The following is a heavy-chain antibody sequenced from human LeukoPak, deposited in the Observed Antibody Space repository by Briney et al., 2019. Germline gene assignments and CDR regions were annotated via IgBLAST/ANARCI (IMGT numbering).Heavy chain of an antibody. J-gene: IGHJ3*02. CDR3: ARYNGAIAATGAFDI. V-gene: IGHV3-21*01. D-gene: IGHD6-13*01. Sequence: GGSLRLFCAASGLIFSNYMMNWVRQAPGKGLEWVSYADSVKGRFTISRDNDKNSLYLQMTSLRAEDTAVYYCARYNGAIAATGAFDIWGQGTMVTVSS. CDR1: GLIFSNYM.